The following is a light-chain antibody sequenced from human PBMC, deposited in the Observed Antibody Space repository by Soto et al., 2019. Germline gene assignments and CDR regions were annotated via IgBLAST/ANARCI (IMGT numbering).Light chain of an antibody. J-gene: IGKJ5*01. CDR2: GAS. V-gene: IGKV3-15*01. CDR3: HQYNNWPPT. CDR1: QSVSSN. Sequence: EIVLTQSPGTLSVSPGERAARSCRASQSVSSNLAWYQQKPGQAPRLLIYGASTRATGIPARFSGSGSGTEFTLTISSLQSEDFAVYYCHQYNNWPPTFGQGTRLEIK.